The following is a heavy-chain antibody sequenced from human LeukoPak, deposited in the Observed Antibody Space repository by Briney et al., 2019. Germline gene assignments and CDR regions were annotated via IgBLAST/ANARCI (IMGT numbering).Heavy chain of an antibody. D-gene: IGHD2-2*01. CDR3: ARGGDCSSTSCTRGTDFDY. J-gene: IGHJ4*02. V-gene: IGHV3-30-3*01. Sequence: TGRSLRLSCAASGFTFSSYAMHWVRQAPGKGLEWVAVISYDGSNKYYADSVKGRFTISRDNSKNTLYPQMNSLRAEDTAVYYCARGGDCSSTSCTRGTDFDYWGQGTLVTVSS. CDR1: GFTFSSYA. CDR2: ISYDGSNK.